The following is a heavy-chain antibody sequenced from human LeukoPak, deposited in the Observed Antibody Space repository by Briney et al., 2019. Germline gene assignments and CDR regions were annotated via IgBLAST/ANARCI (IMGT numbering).Heavy chain of an antibody. CDR1: GYTFASYA. J-gene: IGHJ4*02. D-gene: IGHD6-19*01. Sequence: ASVKVSCKASGYTFASYAFSWVRQAPGQGLEWMGSINAYNGNTNYANKFQGRAIMTTDTSTTTAYMELRGLRSDDTAVYYCAREAYISGWFADYWGQGTLVIVSS. CDR3: AREAYISGWFADY. CDR2: INAYNGNT. V-gene: IGHV1-18*01.